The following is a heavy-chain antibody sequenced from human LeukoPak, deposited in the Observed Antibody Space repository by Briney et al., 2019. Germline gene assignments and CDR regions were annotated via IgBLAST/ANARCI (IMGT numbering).Heavy chain of an antibody. CDR3: ARARSAAAKRNEDAFDI. J-gene: IGHJ3*02. CDR1: GGTFSSYA. Sequence: GSSVKVSCKASGGTFSSYAISWVRQAPGQGLEWMGRIIPILGIANYAQKFQGRVTITADKSTSTACMELSSLRSEDTAVYYCARARSAAAKRNEDAFDIWGQGTMVTVSS. D-gene: IGHD2-2*01. V-gene: IGHV1-69*04. CDR2: IIPILGIA.